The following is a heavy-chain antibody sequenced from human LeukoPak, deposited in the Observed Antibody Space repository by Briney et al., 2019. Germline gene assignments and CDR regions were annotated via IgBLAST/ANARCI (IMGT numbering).Heavy chain of an antibody. J-gene: IGHJ6*03. V-gene: IGHV4-38-2*02. CDR2: ISHSGST. CDR3: ARDTRKDYYYYFMDV. D-gene: IGHD1-14*01. Sequence: SETLSLTCTVSGDSISNPYHWGWFRQPPGKGLEWIGSISHSGSTFYPSSLRSRSTMSIDTTNYLFYLKPNAATAAAAAVYYVARDTRKDYYYYFMDVWAKGPRSPSL. CDR1: GDSISNPYH.